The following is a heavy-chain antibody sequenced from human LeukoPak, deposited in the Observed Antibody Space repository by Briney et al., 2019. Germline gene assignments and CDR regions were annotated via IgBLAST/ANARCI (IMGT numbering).Heavy chain of an antibody. CDR3: ARGYYGSGKPRNYYYYYGMDV. Sequence: PSETLSLTCAVYGGSFSGYYWSWLRQPPGKGLEWIGEINHSGSTNYNPSLKSRVTISVDTSKNQFSLKLSSVTAADTAVYYCARGYYGSGKPRNYYYYYGMDVWGKGTTVTVSS. CDR1: GGSFSGYY. D-gene: IGHD3-10*01. J-gene: IGHJ6*04. V-gene: IGHV4-34*01. CDR2: INHSGST.